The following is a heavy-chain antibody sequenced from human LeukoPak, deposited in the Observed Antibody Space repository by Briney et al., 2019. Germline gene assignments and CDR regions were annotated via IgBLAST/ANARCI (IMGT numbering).Heavy chain of an antibody. D-gene: IGHD2/OR15-2a*01. CDR1: GYTFTTNW. CDR3: ARPYCNRVCP. CDR2: IYPSDSDT. V-gene: IGHV5-51*01. J-gene: IGHJ5*02. Sequence: GESLKSSCKGFGYTFTTNWIGWVRQLPGEGREWRGVIYPSDSDTRYSPSFQGQVTISADKSISTAYTQWSTLTASDTAMYYCARPYCNRVCPWGQGTLVTVSS.